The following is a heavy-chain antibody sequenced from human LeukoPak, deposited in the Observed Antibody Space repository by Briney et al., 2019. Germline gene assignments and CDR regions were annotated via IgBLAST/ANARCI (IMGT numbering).Heavy chain of an antibody. Sequence: ASVKVSCKTSGYTFTGYYIHWVRQAPGQGLEWIGWINPNSGGTNYAQKFQGRVTMTRDTSIGTAYMELTWLRSDDTAVYYCARGTRLTAVKYWGQGTLVTVSS. CDR3: ARGTRLTAVKY. CDR2: INPNSGGT. J-gene: IGHJ4*02. CDR1: GYTFTGYY. D-gene: IGHD4-17*01. V-gene: IGHV1-2*02.